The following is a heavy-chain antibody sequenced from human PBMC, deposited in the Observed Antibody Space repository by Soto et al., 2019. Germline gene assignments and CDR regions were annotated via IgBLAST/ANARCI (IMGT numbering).Heavy chain of an antibody. Sequence: EVQLLESGGGLVQPGGSLRLSCAASGFTFSSYAMSWVRQAPGKGLEWVSAISASGGTTYYADSVKGRFTFSRDNSTRTLYLHMNSQVAEDTAVYYCAKTANGWFSAFDIWGLGTMVTVSS. CDR3: AKTANGWFSAFDI. J-gene: IGHJ3*02. D-gene: IGHD6-19*01. CDR2: ISASGGTT. CDR1: GFTFSSYA. V-gene: IGHV3-23*01.